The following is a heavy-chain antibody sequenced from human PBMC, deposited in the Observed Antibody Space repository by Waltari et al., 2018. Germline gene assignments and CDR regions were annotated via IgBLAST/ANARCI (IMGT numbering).Heavy chain of an antibody. D-gene: IGHD4-17*01. J-gene: IGHJ3*01. V-gene: IGHV3-74*01. CDR2: TNGDGSST. CDR1: GFTFSRPW. Sequence: EVHLEESGGGLVQPGGSLRLSCAASGFTFSRPWMHWARQAPGKGLVWVSRTNGDGSSTSYADSVKGRFTISRDNAKNTLYLQMNSLRAEDTAVYYCSRDLQHGDFGRGRDYWGQGTMVTVSS. CDR3: SRDLQHGDFGRGRDY.